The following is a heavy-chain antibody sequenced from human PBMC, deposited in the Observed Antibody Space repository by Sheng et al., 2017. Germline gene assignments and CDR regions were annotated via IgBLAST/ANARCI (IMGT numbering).Heavy chain of an antibody. CDR3: ARGGIAAAGTWAFDY. CDR1: GFTFSSYA. V-gene: IGHV3-30*01. Sequence: QVQLVESGGGVVQPGRSLRLSCAASGFTFSSYAMHWVRQAPGKGLEWVAVISYDGSNKYYADSVKGRFTISRDNSKNTLYLQMNSLRAEDTAVYYCARGGIAAAGTWAFDYWGQGTLVTVSS. J-gene: IGHJ4*02. D-gene: IGHD6-13*01. CDR2: ISYDGSNK.